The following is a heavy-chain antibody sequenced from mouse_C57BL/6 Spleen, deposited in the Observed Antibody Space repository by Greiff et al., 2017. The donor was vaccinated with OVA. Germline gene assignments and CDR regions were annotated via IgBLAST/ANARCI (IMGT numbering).Heavy chain of an antibody. CDR3: ARDDYPYYFDY. V-gene: IGHV5-17*01. CDR2: ISSGSSTI. J-gene: IGHJ2*01. Sequence: EVNLVESGGGLVKPGGSLKLSCAASGFTFSDYGMHWVRQAPEKGLEWVAYISSGSSTIYYADTVKGRFTISRDNAKNTLFLQMTSLRSEDTAMYYCARDDYPYYFDYWGQGTTLTVSS. D-gene: IGHD2-4*01. CDR1: GFTFSDYG.